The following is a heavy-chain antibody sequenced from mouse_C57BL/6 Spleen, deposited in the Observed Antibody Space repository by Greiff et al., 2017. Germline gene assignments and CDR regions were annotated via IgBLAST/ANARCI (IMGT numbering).Heavy chain of an antibody. V-gene: IGHV1-53*01. CDR1: GYTFTSYW. CDR3: ARERAGKAWFAY. CDR2: INPSNGGT. D-gene: IGHD3-3*01. J-gene: IGHJ3*01. Sequence: QVQLQQPGPELVKPGASVKLSCKASGYTFTSYWMHWVKQRPGQGLEWIGNINPSNGGTNYNEQFKSKATLTVDKSSSTAYMQLSSLTSEDSAVYYCARERAGKAWFAYWGQGTLVTVSA.